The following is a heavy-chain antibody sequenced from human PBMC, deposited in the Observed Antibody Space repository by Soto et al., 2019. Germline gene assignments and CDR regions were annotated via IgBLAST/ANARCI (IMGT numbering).Heavy chain of an antibody. Sequence: GGSLRLSCAASGLTFSSYAMHWVRQAPGKGLEWVAVISYDGSNKYYADSVKGRFTIPRDNAENSLYLQMNSLRDEDTAGYYRARDYMADWGPGTLVTVSS. CDR2: ISYDGSNK. J-gene: IGHJ4*02. CDR3: ARDYMAD. V-gene: IGHV3-30-3*01. D-gene: IGHD3-10*01. CDR1: GLTFSSYA.